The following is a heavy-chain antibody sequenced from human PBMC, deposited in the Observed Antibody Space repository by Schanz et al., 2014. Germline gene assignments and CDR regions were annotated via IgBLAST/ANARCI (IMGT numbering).Heavy chain of an antibody. CDR2: TSGSGGST. J-gene: IGHJ6*02. CDR1: GFTFSDSW. Sequence: EVQLVESGGGLVQPGGSLRLSCAASGFTFSDSWMHWVRQAPGKGLVWVSRTSGSGGSTYYADSVKGRFTISRDNSKNTVYLQMNSLRAEDTALYYCAKQFLSYYFYGMDVWGQGTTVSVSS. CDR3: AKQFLSYYFYGMDV. V-gene: IGHV3-23*04.